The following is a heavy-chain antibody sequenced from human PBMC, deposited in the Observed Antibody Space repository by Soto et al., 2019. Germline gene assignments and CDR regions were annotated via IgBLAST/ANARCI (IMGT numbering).Heavy chain of an antibody. CDR2: INAGNGNT. J-gene: IGHJ6*02. CDR3: ACNHLGTTPYGMDG. CDR1: GYTFTSYA. D-gene: IGHD1-7*01. V-gene: IGHV1-3*01. Sequence: ASVKVSCKASGYTFTSYAMHWVRQAPGQRLEWMGWINAGNGNTKYSQKFQGRVTITRDTSASTAYMELSSLRSEDTAVYYCACNHLGTTPYGMDGWGQGTTVTVSS.